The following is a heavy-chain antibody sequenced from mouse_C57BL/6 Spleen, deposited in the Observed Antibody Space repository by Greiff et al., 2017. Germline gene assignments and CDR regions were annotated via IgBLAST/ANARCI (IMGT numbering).Heavy chain of an antibody. CDR2: IDPEDGDT. CDR1: GFNIKDYY. Sequence: VQLQQSGAELVRPGASVKLSCTASGFNIKDYYMHWVKQRPEQGLEWIGRIDPEDGDTEYAPKFQGKATMTADTSSNTASLQLSSLTSEDTAVYYCTTPITTVVATGYFDYWGQGTTLTVSS. V-gene: IGHV14-1*01. D-gene: IGHD1-1*01. J-gene: IGHJ2*01. CDR3: TTPITTVVATGYFDY.